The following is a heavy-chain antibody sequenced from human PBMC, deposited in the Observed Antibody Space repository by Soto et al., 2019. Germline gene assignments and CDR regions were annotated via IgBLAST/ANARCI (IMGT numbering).Heavy chain of an antibody. D-gene: IGHD2-2*01. J-gene: IGHJ6*02. CDR1: GFTFSNYA. Sequence: GGSLRLSCAACGFTFSNYAMHWVRQAPGKGLEWVAVISYDGSNKYHADSVKGRFTISRDNPKNTLYLQMNSLRAEDTAVYYCARGGYCSSTSCHRYGMDVWGQGTTVTVSS. V-gene: IGHV3-30-3*01. CDR3: ARGGYCSSTSCHRYGMDV. CDR2: ISYDGSNK.